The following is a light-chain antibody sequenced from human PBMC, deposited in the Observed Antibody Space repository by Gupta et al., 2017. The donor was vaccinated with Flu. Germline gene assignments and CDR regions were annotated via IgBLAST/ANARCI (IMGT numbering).Light chain of an antibody. J-gene: IGLJ2*01. CDR3: QTRGTGVWV. CDR1: SDNSGYD. CDR2: LNSNGRP. Sequence: VNSTCALSSDNSGYDNDWHQQQQAEGAPYLMMLNSNGRPSEGDGRPDRFSGSSSGAARYLTIPGEEDEDEYDCYCQTRGTGVWVFGGGTKLTVL. V-gene: IGLV4-69*01.